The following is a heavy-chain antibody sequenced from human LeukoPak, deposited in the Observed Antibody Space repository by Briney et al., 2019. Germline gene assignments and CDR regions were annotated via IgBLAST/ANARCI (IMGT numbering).Heavy chain of an antibody. D-gene: IGHD1-26*01. CDR3: ATVHFGSYQQYFDY. CDR2: FDPEDGET. V-gene: IGHV1-24*01. Sequence: ASVKVSCKVSGYTLTELSMHWVRQAPGKGLEWMGGFDPEDGETIYAQKFQGRVTMTEDTSTDTAYMELSSLRSEDTAVYYCATVHFGSYQQYFDYWGQGTLVTVSS. CDR1: GYTLTELS. J-gene: IGHJ4*02.